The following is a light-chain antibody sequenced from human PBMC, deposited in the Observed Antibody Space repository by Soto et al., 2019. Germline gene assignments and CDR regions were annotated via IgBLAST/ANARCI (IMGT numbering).Light chain of an antibody. CDR3: LQYTNWLEYT. CDR2: GAS. CDR1: QSVGSS. V-gene: IGKV3-15*01. J-gene: IGKJ2*01. Sequence: MGLTPSALTIAVSAGKGATLSCRASQSVGSSLAWYQQRPGQPPRILIFGASTRVTGVPARFSGSVSGTEFTLTITSLQSYDFAVYYCLQYTNWLEYTLGQGTKVDIK.